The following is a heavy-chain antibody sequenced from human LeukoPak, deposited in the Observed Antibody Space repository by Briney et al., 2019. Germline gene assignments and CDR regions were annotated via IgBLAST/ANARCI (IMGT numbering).Heavy chain of an antibody. CDR3: ARDTGGNSGGIDY. V-gene: IGHV3-11*06. CDR1: GFSFSEYY. CDR2: ISSGRSGPI. D-gene: IGHD4-23*01. Sequence: GGSRRLSCAASGFSFSEYYMSWIRQAPGKGLEWIAYISSGRSGPIYTDHADSVKGRFSISRDNTKNSLSLQMNSLRAEDTAVYYCARDTGGNSGGIDYWGLGALVTVSS. J-gene: IGHJ4*02.